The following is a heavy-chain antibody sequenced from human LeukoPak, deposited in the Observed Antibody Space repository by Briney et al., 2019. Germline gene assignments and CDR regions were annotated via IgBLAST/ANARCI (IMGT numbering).Heavy chain of an antibody. CDR1: GDSISSYY. CDR3: VRHYDYGDYAPFDY. CDR2: IYYSGST. D-gene: IGHD4-17*01. Sequence: SETLSLTCTVSGDSISSYYWSWIRQPPGKGLEWIGYIYYSGSTNYNPSLKSRVTMSVDTSKNQFSLRLSSVTAADTAVYYCVRHYDYGDYAPFDYWGQGTLVTVSS. J-gene: IGHJ4*02. V-gene: IGHV4-59*08.